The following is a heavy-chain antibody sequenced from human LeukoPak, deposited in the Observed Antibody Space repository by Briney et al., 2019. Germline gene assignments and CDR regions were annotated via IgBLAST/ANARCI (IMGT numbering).Heavy chain of an antibody. CDR1: GYTFTGYY. V-gene: IGHV1-2*04. CDR3: ARDQDGAAAGNIGYYGMDV. CDR2: INPNSGGT. D-gene: IGHD6-13*01. J-gene: IGHJ6*04. Sequence: ASVKVSCKASGYTFTGYYMHWVRQAPGQGLEWMGWINPNSGGTNYAQKFQGWVTMTRDTSISTAYMELSRLRAEDTAVYYCARDQDGAAAGNIGYYGMDVWGKGTTVTVSS.